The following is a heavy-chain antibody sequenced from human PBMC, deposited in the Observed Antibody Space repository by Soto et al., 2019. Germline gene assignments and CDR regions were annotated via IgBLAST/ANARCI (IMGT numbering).Heavy chain of an antibody. J-gene: IGHJ4*02. CDR2: INHSGST. D-gene: IGHD5-12*01. Sequence: QVQLQQWGAGLLKPSETLSLTCAVYGGSFSGYYWGWIRQPPGKGLEWIGEINHSGSTNYNPSLKSRVNKSVDTSKNQFSRKLSSVTAADTAVYYCAKVRGGYANFDYWGQGTLVTVSS. V-gene: IGHV4-34*01. CDR1: GGSFSGYY. CDR3: AKVRGGYANFDY.